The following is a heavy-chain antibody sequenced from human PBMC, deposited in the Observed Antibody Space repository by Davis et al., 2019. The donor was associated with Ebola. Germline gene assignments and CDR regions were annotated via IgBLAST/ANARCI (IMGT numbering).Heavy chain of an antibody. Sequence: GESLKISCAASGFTVSSNYMSWVRQAPGKGLEWVSSISSSSSYIYYADSVKGRFTISRDNAKNSLYLQMNSLRAEDTAVYYCAKDWRGYSYGTPSSMDVWGQGTTVTVSS. J-gene: IGHJ6*02. CDR1: GFTVSSNY. D-gene: IGHD5-18*01. CDR3: AKDWRGYSYGTPSSMDV. CDR2: ISSSSSYI. V-gene: IGHV3-21*04.